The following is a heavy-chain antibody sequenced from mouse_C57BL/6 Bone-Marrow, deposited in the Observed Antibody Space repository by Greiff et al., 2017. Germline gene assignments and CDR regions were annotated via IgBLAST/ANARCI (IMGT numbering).Heavy chain of an antibody. D-gene: IGHD2-4*01. CDR1: GYTFTSYW. Sequence: QVQLKQSGTELVKPGASVKLSCKASGYTFTSYWMHWVKQRPGQGLEWIGNINPSNGGTNYNEKFKSKATLTVDKSSSTAYMQLSSLTSEDSAVYYCARSGGLRRLDYWGQGTTPTVSS. V-gene: IGHV1-53*01. CDR2: INPSNGGT. J-gene: IGHJ2*01. CDR3: ARSGGLRRLDY.